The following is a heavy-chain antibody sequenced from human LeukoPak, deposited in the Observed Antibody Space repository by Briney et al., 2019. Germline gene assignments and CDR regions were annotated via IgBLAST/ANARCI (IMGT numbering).Heavy chain of an antibody. V-gene: IGHV4-61*02. CDR1: GGSISSGSYY. D-gene: IGHD3-3*01. CDR3: ARDTSFWSGWYFDY. J-gene: IGHJ4*02. CDR2: IYTSGST. Sequence: SETLSLTCTVSGGSISSGSYYWRWIRQPAGKGLEWIGRIYTSGSTNYNPSLKSRVTISVDTSKNQFSLKLSSVTAADTAVYYCARDTSFWSGWYFDYWGQGTLVTVSS.